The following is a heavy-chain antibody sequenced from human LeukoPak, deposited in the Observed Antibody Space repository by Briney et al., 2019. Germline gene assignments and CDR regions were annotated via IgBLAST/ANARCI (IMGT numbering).Heavy chain of an antibody. J-gene: IGHJ4*02. Sequence: SETLSLTCTVSGYSISSGYYWCLSRQPPGKGLEWIGNIYHSGDTYYNPSLKSRVTISADTSKNQFSLKLSSVTAADTAVYYCAKVGPYGYYDRHDFWGKGTLVTVSS. CDR3: AKVGPYGYYDRHDF. CDR2: IYHSGDT. D-gene: IGHD4-17*01. CDR1: GYSISSGYY. V-gene: IGHV4-38-2*02.